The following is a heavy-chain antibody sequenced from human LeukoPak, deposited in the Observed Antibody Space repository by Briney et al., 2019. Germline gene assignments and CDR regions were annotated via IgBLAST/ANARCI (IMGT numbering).Heavy chain of an antibody. V-gene: IGHV3-21*01. D-gene: IGHD5-18*01. CDR2: ISSSSSYI. CDR3: ARDLGGYSYGSHFDY. Sequence: GGSLRLSCAASGFTFSSYSMNWVRQAPGKGLEWVSSISSSSSYIYYADSVKGRFTISRDNAKNSLYLQMNSLRAEDTAVYYCARDLGGYSYGSHFDYWAREPWSPSPQ. J-gene: IGHJ4*02. CDR1: GFTFSSYS.